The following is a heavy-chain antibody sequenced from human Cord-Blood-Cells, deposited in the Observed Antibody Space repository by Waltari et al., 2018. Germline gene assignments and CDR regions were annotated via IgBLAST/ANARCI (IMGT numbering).Heavy chain of an antibody. V-gene: IGHV4-34*01. Sequence: QVQLQQRGAGLLTPSETLSHTCAVYGGSFSGYYWLWIRQPPGKGLEWIWEINHSGSTNYHPSRKSRVIISVDTSKNQFSLKLSSVTVADTAVYYCARGELFFDYWGQGTLVTVSS. CDR2: INHSGST. CDR3: ARGELFFDY. CDR1: GGSFSGYY. J-gene: IGHJ4*02. D-gene: IGHD1-26*01.